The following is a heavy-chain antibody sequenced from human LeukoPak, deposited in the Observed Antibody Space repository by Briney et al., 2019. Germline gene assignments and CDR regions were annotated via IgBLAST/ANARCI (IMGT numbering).Heavy chain of an antibody. J-gene: IGHJ4*02. V-gene: IGHV3-11*01. D-gene: IGHD2-2*01. CDR2: ISSSGSTI. CDR1: GFTFSDYY. CDR3: ARVARYCSSTSCPGVRRYYFDY. Sequence: GGSLRLSCAPSGFTFSDYYMSWIRQAPGKGREWVSYISSSGSTIYYADTVKGRFTISRDNAKNSLYLQMNSLRAEDTAVYYCARVARYCSSTSCPGVRRYYFDYWGQGTLVTVSS.